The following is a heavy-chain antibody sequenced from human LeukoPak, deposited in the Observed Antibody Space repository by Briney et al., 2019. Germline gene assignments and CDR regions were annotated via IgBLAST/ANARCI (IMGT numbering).Heavy chain of an antibody. J-gene: IGHJ5*02. CDR2: ISAYNGNT. CDR1: GYTFTSYG. CDR3: ARGGRVLRFLEWFTNWFDP. D-gene: IGHD3-3*01. Sequence: ASVKVSCKASGYTFTSYGISGVRQAPGQGLEWMGWISAYNGNTNYAQKLQGRVTMTTDTSTSTAYMELRSLRSDDTAVYYCARGGRVLRFLEWFTNWFDPWGQGTLVTVSS. V-gene: IGHV1-18*01.